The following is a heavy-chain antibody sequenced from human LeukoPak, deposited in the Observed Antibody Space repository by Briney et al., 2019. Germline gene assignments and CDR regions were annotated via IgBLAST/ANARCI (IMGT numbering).Heavy chain of an antibody. V-gene: IGHV4-34*01. CDR3: ARAMAGGAVADNWFDP. CDR2: INHSGST. Sequence: SETLSLTCAVYGGSFSGYYWSWIRQPPGKGLEWIGEINHSGSTNYNPSLKSRVTISVDTSKNQFSLKLSAVTAADTAVYYCARAMAGGAVADNWFDPWGQGTLVTVSS. J-gene: IGHJ5*02. CDR1: GGSFSGYY. D-gene: IGHD6-19*01.